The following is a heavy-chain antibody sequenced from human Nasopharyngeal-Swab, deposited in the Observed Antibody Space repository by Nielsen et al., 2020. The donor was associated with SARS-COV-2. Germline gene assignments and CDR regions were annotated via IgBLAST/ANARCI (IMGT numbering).Heavy chain of an antibody. Sequence: SETLSLTCAVYGGSFSGYYWSWIRQPPGKGLGWIGEINHSGSTNYNPSLKSRVTISVDTSKNQFSLKLSSVTAADTAVYYCARGVTMVRGVIRKAGDYFDYWGQGTLVTVSS. V-gene: IGHV4-34*01. CDR2: INHSGST. D-gene: IGHD3-10*01. CDR3: ARGVTMVRGVIRKAGDYFDY. J-gene: IGHJ4*02. CDR1: GGSFSGYY.